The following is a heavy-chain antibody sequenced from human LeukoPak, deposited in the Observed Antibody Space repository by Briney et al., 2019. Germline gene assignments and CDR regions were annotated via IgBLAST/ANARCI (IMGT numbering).Heavy chain of an antibody. J-gene: IGHJ6*02. CDR3: ARVRSVRGVLSCGMDV. CDR2: INHSGST. V-gene: IGHV4-34*01. Sequence: SETLSLTCAVYGGSFSGYYWSWIRQPPGKGLEWIGEINHSGSTNYSPSLKSRVTISVDTSKNQFSLKLSSVTAADTAVYYCARVRSVRGVLSCGMDVWGQGTTVTVSS. CDR1: GGSFSGYY. D-gene: IGHD3-10*01.